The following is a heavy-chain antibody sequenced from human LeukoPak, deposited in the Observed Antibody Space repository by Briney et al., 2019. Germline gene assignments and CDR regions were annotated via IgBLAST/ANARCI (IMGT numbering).Heavy chain of an antibody. Sequence: GGSLRLSCAASGFRFDDYGMTWVRQAPGKGLEWVSGINWNGIRTTYADSVKGRFTISRDNAKSSLYLQMNSLRAEDTAVYYCARDRWGYSYGGDWGQGTQVTVSS. CDR1: GFRFDDYG. CDR2: INWNGIRT. V-gene: IGHV3-20*04. J-gene: IGHJ4*02. CDR3: ARDRWGYSYGGD. D-gene: IGHD5-12*01.